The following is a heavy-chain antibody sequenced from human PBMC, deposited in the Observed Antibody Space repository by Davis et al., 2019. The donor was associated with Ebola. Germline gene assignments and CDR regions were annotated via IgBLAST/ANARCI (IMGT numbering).Heavy chain of an antibody. Sequence: GESLKISCAASGFTFTNHAMSWVRQIPGKGLEWVATITGNGGRTYHGDSVKGRFTISRDNAKNSLYLQMNSLRAEDTAMYYCARFFGEFPNPYGMDVWGQGTPVTVSS. CDR2: ITGNGGRT. J-gene: IGHJ6*02. D-gene: IGHD3-3*01. CDR1: GFTFTNHA. CDR3: ARFFGEFPNPYGMDV. V-gene: IGHV3-21*04.